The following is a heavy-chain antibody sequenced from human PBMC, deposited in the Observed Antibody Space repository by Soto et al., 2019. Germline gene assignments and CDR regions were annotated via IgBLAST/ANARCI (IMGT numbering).Heavy chain of an antibody. CDR2: ITSTSTYI. D-gene: IGHD2-21*02. J-gene: IGHJ4*02. CDR1: GFTFSSYT. Sequence: EVQLVESGGVLVRPGGSLRLSCAASGFTFSSYTMHWVRQAPGKGLEWVSSITSTSTYIYYTDSLKGRFTISRDNANNSLFLQMNNLGPGDTAVYYCARDGARDRGDKGFDYWGQGTVVTVSS. CDR3: ARDGARDRGDKGFDY. V-gene: IGHV3-21*01.